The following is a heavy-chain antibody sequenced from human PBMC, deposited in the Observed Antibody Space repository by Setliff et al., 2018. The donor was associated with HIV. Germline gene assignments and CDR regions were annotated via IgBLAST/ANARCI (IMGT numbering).Heavy chain of an antibody. Sequence: HPGGSLRLSCAASGFTFSSYAMHWVRQAPGKGLEWVAVITNDGSNKYYADSVKGRFTISRDNSKNTLYLQMNSLRAEDTAVYYCAQGRTTTWYDMDVWGQGTTVTVSS. J-gene: IGHJ6*01. D-gene: IGHD2-2*01. CDR3: AQGRTTTWYDMDV. CDR1: GFTFSSYA. V-gene: IGHV3-30-3*02. CDR2: ITNDGSNK.